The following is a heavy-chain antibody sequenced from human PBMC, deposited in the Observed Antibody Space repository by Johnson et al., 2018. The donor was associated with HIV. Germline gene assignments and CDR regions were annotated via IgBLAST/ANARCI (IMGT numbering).Heavy chain of an antibody. Sequence: VQLVESGGGVVQPGRSLRLSCAASGFTFSSYAMHWVRQAPGKGLEWVAVISYDGSNKYSAASVKVRFTIPRNKYKNTLYLQMNSLRAEDTAVYYCARDQFADCSGGSCYSVPLAFDIWGQGTMVTVSS. CDR3: ARDQFADCSGGSCYSVPLAFDI. CDR2: ISYDGSNK. J-gene: IGHJ3*02. V-gene: IGHV3-30*04. D-gene: IGHD2-15*01. CDR1: GFTFSSYA.